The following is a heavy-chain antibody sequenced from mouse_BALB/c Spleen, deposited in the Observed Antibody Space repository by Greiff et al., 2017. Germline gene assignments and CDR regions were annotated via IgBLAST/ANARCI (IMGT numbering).Heavy chain of an antibody. CDR1: GYSFTGYF. CDR3: ARGGSYYFDY. CDR2: INPYNGDT. J-gene: IGHJ2*01. Sequence: EVKLQESGPELVQPGASVKISCKASGYSFTGYFMNWVMQSHGKSLEWIGRINPYNGDTFYNQKFKGKATLTVDKSSSTAHMELRSLASEDSAVYYCARGGSYYFDYWGQGTTLTVSS. V-gene: IGHV1-20*02.